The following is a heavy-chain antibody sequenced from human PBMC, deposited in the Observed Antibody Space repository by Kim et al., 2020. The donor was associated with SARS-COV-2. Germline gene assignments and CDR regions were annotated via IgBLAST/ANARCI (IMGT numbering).Heavy chain of an antibody. V-gene: IGHV1-69*13. CDR3: SRGWVSEQDGEWFVP. Sequence: SVKVSCKASGGTFRSYAISWVRQAPGQGLEWLGGIIPIFGTANYAQKLQGRVTITADESTSTAYMVLSSLSSEDTAVYYCSRGWVSEQDGEWFVPWGQG. CDR2: IIPIFGTA. J-gene: IGHJ5*02. CDR1: GGTFRSYA. D-gene: IGHD6-13*01.